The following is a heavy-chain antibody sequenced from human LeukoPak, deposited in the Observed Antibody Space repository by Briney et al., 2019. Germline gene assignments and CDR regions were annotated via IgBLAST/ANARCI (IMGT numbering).Heavy chain of an antibody. Sequence: PGGSLRLSCAASGFTVSRNYMSWVRQAPGKGLEWVSVIYSGGSTHYADSVKGRFTISRDNSKNTLYLQMNSLRAEDTAVYYCAREGYYYDSSGYSSYYFDYWGQGTLVTVSS. CDR1: GFTVSRNY. D-gene: IGHD3-22*01. V-gene: IGHV3-53*01. J-gene: IGHJ4*02. CDR3: AREGYYYDSSGYSSYYFDY. CDR2: IYSGGST.